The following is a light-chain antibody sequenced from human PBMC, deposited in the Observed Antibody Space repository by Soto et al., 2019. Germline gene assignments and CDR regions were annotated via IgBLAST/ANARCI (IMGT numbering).Light chain of an antibody. CDR1: QSIHNNY. V-gene: IGKV3-20*01. Sequence: EIVLTQSPGTLSLSPGERATLSCRASQSIHNNYLAWYQQKPGQAPRLLIYGASSRATGIPDRFSGSGSGTDFTLTISRLEPEDFAVYYCQQYGSSPTTFGQGTKVEIK. J-gene: IGKJ1*01. CDR2: GAS. CDR3: QQYGSSPTT.